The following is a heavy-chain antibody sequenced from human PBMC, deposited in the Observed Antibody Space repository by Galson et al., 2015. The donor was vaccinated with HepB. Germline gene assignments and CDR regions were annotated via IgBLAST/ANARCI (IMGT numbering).Heavy chain of an antibody. V-gene: IGHV1-8*01. CDR2: MKPNSGDT. CDR1: GYAFSKYD. Sequence: SVKVSCKASGYAFSKYDINWVRQATGQGLEWMGWMKPNSGDTGYAQKFQGRVTMTSDTSTSTAYMELTDLRAEDTAVYFCARGLAVAGTGYWGQGTLVTVSS. J-gene: IGHJ4*02. D-gene: IGHD6-19*01. CDR3: ARGLAVAGTGY.